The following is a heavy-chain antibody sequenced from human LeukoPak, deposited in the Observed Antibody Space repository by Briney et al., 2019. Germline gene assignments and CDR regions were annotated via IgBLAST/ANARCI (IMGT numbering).Heavy chain of an antibody. CDR2: MNPNSGNT. CDR1: GYTFTSYD. Sequence: ASVKVSCKASGYTFTSYDINWVRQATGQGLEWVGWMNPNSGNTGYAQKFQGRVTITRNTSISTAYMELSSLRSEDTAVYYCARGSRYDYVWGSYRIGTFDIWGQGTMVTVSS. CDR3: ARGSRYDYVWGSYRIGTFDI. D-gene: IGHD3-16*02. V-gene: IGHV1-8*03. J-gene: IGHJ3*02.